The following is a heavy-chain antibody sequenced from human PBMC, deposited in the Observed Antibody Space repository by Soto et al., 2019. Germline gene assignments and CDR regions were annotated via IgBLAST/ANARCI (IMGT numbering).Heavy chain of an antibody. D-gene: IGHD2-2*01. Sequence: ASVKVSCKASGYTFTSDYMHWVRQAPGQGLEWMGIINPSGGSTSYAQKFQGRVTMTRDTSTSTVYMELSSLRSEDTAVYYCAMPHRYCSTTSCYRFHYWGQGTLVTVSS. CDR2: INPSGGST. V-gene: IGHV1-46*03. J-gene: IGHJ4*02. CDR1: GYTFTSDY. CDR3: AMPHRYCSTTSCYRFHY.